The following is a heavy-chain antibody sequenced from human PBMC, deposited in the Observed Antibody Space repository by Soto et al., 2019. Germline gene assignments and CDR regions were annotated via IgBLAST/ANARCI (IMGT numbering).Heavy chain of an antibody. J-gene: IGHJ4*02. CDR3: ARGVQYDSSGYYYFY. D-gene: IGHD3-22*01. Sequence: QVQLVQSGAEVKKPGYSVKVSCKASGGTFSTYAIDWVRQAPGQGLEWMGGIIPLFGTAKYAQNFQGRITITADESTNTAYMELRSLRSQDTAVSYCARGVQYDSSGYYYFYWGQGTLVTVSS. CDR2: IIPLFGTA. CDR1: GGTFSTYA. V-gene: IGHV1-69*01.